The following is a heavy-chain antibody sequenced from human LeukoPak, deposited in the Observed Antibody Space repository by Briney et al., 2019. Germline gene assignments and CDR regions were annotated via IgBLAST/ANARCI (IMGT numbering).Heavy chain of an antibody. V-gene: IGHV3-53*01. CDR3: ARSEYYDSSGSPRDFDY. CDR2: VYSGSST. CDR1: GLTVSSND. D-gene: IGHD3-22*01. J-gene: IGHJ4*02. Sequence: GGSLRLSCAASGLTVSSNDMSWVRQALGRGLEWVSVVYSGSSTYYTDSVKGRFTISRDNSKNTLYLQMNSLGAEDTAVYYCARSEYYDSSGSPRDFDYWGQGTLVTVSS.